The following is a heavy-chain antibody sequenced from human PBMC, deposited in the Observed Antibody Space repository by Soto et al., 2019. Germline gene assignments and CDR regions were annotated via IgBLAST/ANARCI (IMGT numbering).Heavy chain of an antibody. Sequence: SETLSLTCTVSGGSISSSSYYWGWIRQPPGKGLEWIGSIYYSGSTYYNPSLKSRVTISVDTSKNQFSLKLSSVTAADTAVYYCARHENYDFWSGYYPWFDPWGQGTLVTVSS. D-gene: IGHD3-3*01. CDR1: GGSISSSSYY. J-gene: IGHJ5*02. V-gene: IGHV4-39*01. CDR3: ARHENYDFWSGYYPWFDP. CDR2: IYYSGST.